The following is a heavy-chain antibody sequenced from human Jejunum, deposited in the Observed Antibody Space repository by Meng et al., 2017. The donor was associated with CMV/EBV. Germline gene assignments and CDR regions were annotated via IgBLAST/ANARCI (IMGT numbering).Heavy chain of an antibody. CDR2: ISSSGSWI. Sequence: YSMNSVRQAPGKGLEWVSSISSSGSWIYYADSVRGRFSISRDNAKNSLYLQMNSLRAEDTAVYYCVSEPYDTLTGLPGWYFDTWGQGARVTVSS. CDR1: YS. D-gene: IGHD3-9*01. CDR3: VSEPYDTLTGLPGWYFDT. J-gene: IGHJ4*02. V-gene: IGHV3-21*06.